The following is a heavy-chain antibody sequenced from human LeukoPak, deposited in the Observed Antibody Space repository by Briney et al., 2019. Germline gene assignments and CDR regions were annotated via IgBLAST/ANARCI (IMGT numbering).Heavy chain of an antibody. Sequence: SETLSLTCAVYGGSFSGYYWSWIRQPPGKGLEWIGEINHSGGTNYNPSLKSRVTISVDTSKNQFSLKLSSVTAADTAVYYCARARYYYGSGSYYYYYYYGMDVWGQGTTVTVSS. CDR3: ARARYYYGSGSYYYYYYYGMDV. CDR1: GGSFSGYY. J-gene: IGHJ6*02. CDR2: INHSGGT. V-gene: IGHV4-34*01. D-gene: IGHD3-10*01.